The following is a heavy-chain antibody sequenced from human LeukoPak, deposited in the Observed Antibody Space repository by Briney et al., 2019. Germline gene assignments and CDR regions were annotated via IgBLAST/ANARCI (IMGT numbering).Heavy chain of an antibody. D-gene: IGHD2-21*01. V-gene: IGHV3-73*01. CDR2: IRSKANSYAT. J-gene: IGHJ6*03. CDR3: TRHVDSSFNYMDV. CDR1: GFTFSGSA. Sequence: GGSLKLSCAASGFTFSGSAMHWVRQASGKGLEWVGRIRSKANSYATAYAASVKGRFTISRDDSKNTAYPQMNSLKTEDTAVYYCTRHVDSSFNYMDVWGKGTTVTVSS.